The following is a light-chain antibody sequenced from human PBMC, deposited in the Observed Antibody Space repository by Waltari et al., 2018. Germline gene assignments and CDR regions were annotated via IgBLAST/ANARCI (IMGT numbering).Light chain of an antibody. Sequence: TVITQSPSTLFLSPGERATLPCRASQSVSRNLAWYQQKPGQTPRLRIYVASTSATGIPTRLNGNESDIEFTLTISSLQPEDVASYHCHQYKNWRPWTFSQGTKVEIK. CDR2: VAS. V-gene: IGKV3-15*01. CDR1: QSVSRN. J-gene: IGKJ1*01. CDR3: HQYKNWRPWT.